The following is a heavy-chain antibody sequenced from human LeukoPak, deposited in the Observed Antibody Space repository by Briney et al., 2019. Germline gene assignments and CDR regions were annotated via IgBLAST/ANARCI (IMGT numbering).Heavy chain of an antibody. CDR3: ARDVFLGVVIFGY. CDR1: GYTFTGYY. Sequence: ASVKVSCTASGYTFTGYYMHWVRQAPGQGLEWMGWISAYNGNTNYAQKLQGRVTMTTDTSTSTAYMELRSLRSDDTAVYYCARDVFLGVVIFGYWGGETLVTVSS. V-gene: IGHV1-18*04. J-gene: IGHJ4*02. D-gene: IGHD3-3*01. CDR2: ISAYNGNT.